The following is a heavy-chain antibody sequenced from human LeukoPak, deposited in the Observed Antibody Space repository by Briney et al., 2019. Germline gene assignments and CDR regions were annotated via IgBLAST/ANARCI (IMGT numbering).Heavy chain of an antibody. V-gene: IGHV3-30*02. CDR2: IRYDGSNK. CDR3: AKAMSEGRTTGTTWTGLNYYMDV. CDR1: GFTFSSYW. Sequence: GGSLRLSCAASGFTFSSYWMSWVRQAPGKGLEWVAFIRYDGSNKYYADSVKGRFTISRDNSKNTLYLQMNSLRAEDTAVYYCAKAMSEGRTTGTTWTGLNYYMDVWGKGTTVTISS. D-gene: IGHD1-1*01. J-gene: IGHJ6*03.